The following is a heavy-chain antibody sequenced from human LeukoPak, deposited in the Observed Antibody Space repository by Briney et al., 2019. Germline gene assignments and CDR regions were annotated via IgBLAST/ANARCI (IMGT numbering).Heavy chain of an antibody. D-gene: IGHD1-26*01. V-gene: IGHV3-30*18. CDR1: KFTFSNYG. Sequence: GRSLRLSCTASKFTFSNYGMQWVRQAPGKGLEWVAVVSSDGGTKYYADSVKGRFTISRDNSRNTMYLQMNSLRTEDTAVYYCAKGRVGANGYYYYGMDVWGQGTTVTVSS. J-gene: IGHJ6*02. CDR2: VSSDGGTK. CDR3: AKGRVGANGYYYYGMDV.